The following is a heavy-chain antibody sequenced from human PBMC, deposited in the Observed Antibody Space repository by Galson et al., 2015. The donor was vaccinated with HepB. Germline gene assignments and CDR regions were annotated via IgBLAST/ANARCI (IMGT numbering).Heavy chain of an antibody. CDR3: ARDDVWSGPSTDS. D-gene: IGHD3-3*01. CDR1: GFTFSSYA. CDR2: ISGSGRTT. V-gene: IGHV3-23*01. J-gene: IGHJ4*02. Sequence: SLRLSCAASGFTFSSYAMSWVRQAPGKGLEWVSGISGSGRTTYYADSVKGRFTISRDKVRITLLLQMNSLRAEDTALYFCARDDVWSGPSTDSWGQGTLVTVSS.